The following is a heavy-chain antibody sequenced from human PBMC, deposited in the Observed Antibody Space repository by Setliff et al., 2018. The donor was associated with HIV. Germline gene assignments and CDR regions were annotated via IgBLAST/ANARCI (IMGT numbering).Heavy chain of an antibody. CDR1: GGNFSTYG. V-gene: IGHV1-69*13. Sequence: SVKVSCKASGGNFSTYGISWVRQAPGQGLEWMGGIIPLFNKSNNAQKFQVRVTITADESTSTAYMELKSLRSEDSAVYYCARDRFCSRGSCYEPNWFDPWGQGTLVT. J-gene: IGHJ5*02. CDR3: ARDRFCSRGSCYEPNWFDP. D-gene: IGHD2-15*01. CDR2: IIPLFNKS.